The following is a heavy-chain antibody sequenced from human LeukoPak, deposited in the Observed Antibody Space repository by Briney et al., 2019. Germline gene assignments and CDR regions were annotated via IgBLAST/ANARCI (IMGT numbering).Heavy chain of an antibody. Sequence: GGSLRLSCTASGFTFSNFWMGWVRQAPGKGLEWVANIKQDETEKFYLGSVKGRFTISRDNSKNTMYMQMNSLRAEDTAVYYCAKSGAYYYDSPTDIWGQGTMVTVSS. CDR2: IKQDETEK. J-gene: IGHJ3*02. CDR3: AKSGAYYYDSPTDI. D-gene: IGHD3-22*01. CDR1: GFTFSNFW. V-gene: IGHV3-7*03.